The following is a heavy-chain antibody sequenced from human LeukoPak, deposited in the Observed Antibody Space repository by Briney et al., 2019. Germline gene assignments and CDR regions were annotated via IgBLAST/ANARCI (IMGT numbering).Heavy chain of an antibody. CDR3: ARGVWDSSSWSRRRYYFDY. D-gene: IGHD6-13*01. Sequence: SETLSLTCAVYGGSFSGYYWSWIRQPPGKGLEWIGEINHSGSTNYNPSLKSRVTISVDTSKNQFSLKLSSVTAEDTAVYYCARGVWDSSSWSRRRYYFDYWGQGTLVTVSS. J-gene: IGHJ4*02. CDR1: GGSFSGYY. CDR2: INHSGST. V-gene: IGHV4-34*01.